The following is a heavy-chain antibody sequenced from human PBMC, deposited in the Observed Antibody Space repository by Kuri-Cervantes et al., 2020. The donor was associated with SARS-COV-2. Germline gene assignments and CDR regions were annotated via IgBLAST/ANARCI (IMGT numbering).Heavy chain of an antibody. CDR1: GFTFSSYA. CDR3: AKDLGYCSGGSCYADYFDY. V-gene: IGHV3-30-3*01. D-gene: IGHD2-15*01. Sequence: GESLKISCAASGFTFSSYAMHWVRQAPGKGLEWMAVISYDGSNKYYADSVKGRFTISRDNSKDTLYLQMNSLRAEDTAVYYCAKDLGYCSGGSCYADYFDYWGQGTLVTVSS. CDR2: ISYDGSNK. J-gene: IGHJ4*02.